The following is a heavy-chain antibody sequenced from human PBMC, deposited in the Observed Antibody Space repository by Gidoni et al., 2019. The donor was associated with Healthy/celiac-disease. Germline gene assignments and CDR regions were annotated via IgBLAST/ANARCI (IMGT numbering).Heavy chain of an antibody. CDR1: GVHVSSYG. CDR2: IGLYGSNR. V-gene: IGHV3-33*01. CDR3: ARGPTYYYGSGSRQWGRYGMEV. J-gene: IGHJ6*02. D-gene: IGHD3-10*01. Sequence: QVQLVELRGCGVQPGRSLRLFCATGGVHVSSYGMHWVRPAPCKGLGWVAVIGLYGSNRYYAVSVKVLFTSARDNSKTTLYLQMNLLRAEVTAVYYCARGPTYYYGSGSRQWGRYGMEVWGQGTTVTVSS.